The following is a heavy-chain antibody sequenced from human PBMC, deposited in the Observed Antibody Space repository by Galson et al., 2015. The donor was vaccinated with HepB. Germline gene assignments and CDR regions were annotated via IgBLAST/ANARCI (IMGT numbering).Heavy chain of an antibody. CDR1: GFTFNTYT. CDR3: ARDAMGRGSGKFSAFDH. D-gene: IGHD1-26*01. J-gene: IGHJ4*02. V-gene: IGHV3-30-3*01. Sequence: SLRLSCATSGFTFNTYTMHWVRQAPGKGLEWLATISSLGDIEYYADSVKGRFTNSRDNTKNILYLQVNSLRTDDTALYYCARDAMGRGSGKFSAFDHWGQGTLITVSS. CDR2: ISSLGDIE.